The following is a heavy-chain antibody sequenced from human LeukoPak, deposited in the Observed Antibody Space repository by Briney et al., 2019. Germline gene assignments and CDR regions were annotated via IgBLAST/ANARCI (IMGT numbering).Heavy chain of an antibody. Sequence: ASVKVSCKASGYTFTSYAMHWVRQAPGQRLEWMGWINAGNGNTKYSQKFQGRVTITRDTSASTAYMELSSLRSEDTAVYYCARDLYYGSGSPPYYYCGMDVWGKGTTVTVSS. CDR2: INAGNGNT. D-gene: IGHD3-10*01. J-gene: IGHJ6*04. V-gene: IGHV1-3*01. CDR1: GYTFTSYA. CDR3: ARDLYYGSGSPPYYYCGMDV.